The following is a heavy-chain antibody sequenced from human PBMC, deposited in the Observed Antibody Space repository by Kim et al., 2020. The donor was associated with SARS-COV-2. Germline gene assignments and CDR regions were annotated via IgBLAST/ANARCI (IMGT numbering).Heavy chain of an antibody. Sequence: GGSLRLSCAASGFTFSSYAMHWVRQAPGKGLEWVAVISYAGSNKYYADSVKGRFTISRDNSKNTLYLQMNSLRVEDTAVYYCAREELSRNSSGCNYYCYGMDFWGQGTTVTVSS. CDR1: GFTFSSYA. CDR2: ISYAGSNK. CDR3: AREELSRNSSGCNYYCYGMDF. D-gene: IGHD6-19*01. J-gene: IGHJ6*02. V-gene: IGHV3-30*04.